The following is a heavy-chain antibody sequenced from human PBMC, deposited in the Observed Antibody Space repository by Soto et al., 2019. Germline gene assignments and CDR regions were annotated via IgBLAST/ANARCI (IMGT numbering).Heavy chain of an antibody. CDR1: GFTFSSYE. J-gene: IGHJ6*02. D-gene: IGHD2-2*02. CDR3: ARDIVVVPAAIWYYYGMDV. V-gene: IGHV3-48*03. Sequence: GGSLRLSCAASGFTFSSYEMNWVRQAPGKGLEWVSYISSSGSTIYYADSVKGRFTISRDNAKNSLYLQMNSLRAEDTAVYYCARDIVVVPAAIWYYYGMDVWGQGTTVTVSS. CDR2: ISSSGSTI.